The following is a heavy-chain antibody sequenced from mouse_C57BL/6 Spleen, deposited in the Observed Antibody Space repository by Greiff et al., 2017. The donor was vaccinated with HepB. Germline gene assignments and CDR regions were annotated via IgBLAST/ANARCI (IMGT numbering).Heavy chain of an antibody. D-gene: IGHD4-1*01. V-gene: IGHV1-61*01. CDR1: GYTFTSYW. CDR3: ARHWDGEDY. Sequence: VQLQQPGAELVRPGSSVKLSCKASGYTFTSYWMDWVKQRPGQGLEWIGTIYPSDSETHYNQKFKDKATLTVDKSSSTAYMQLSSLTSEDSAVYYCARHWDGEDYWGQGTTLTVSS. CDR2: IYPSDSET. J-gene: IGHJ2*01.